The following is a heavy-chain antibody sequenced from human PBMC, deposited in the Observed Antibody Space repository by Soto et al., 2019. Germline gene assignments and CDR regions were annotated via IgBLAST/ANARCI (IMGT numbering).Heavy chain of an antibody. J-gene: IGHJ4*02. CDR3: ARLPRIALAAFDC. CDR1: GFTVTSDY. CDR2: IYSGDNT. Sequence: EVQLVETGGDLVQPGGSLRLSCAASGFTVTSDYMSWVRQAPGKGLEWVSTIYSGDNTYYADPVKGRFIISRVKSKNTLYLQMNNLRAEYTAGYYCARLPRIALAAFDCWGQGTLVTVSS. V-gene: IGHV3-66*01. D-gene: IGHD6-19*01.